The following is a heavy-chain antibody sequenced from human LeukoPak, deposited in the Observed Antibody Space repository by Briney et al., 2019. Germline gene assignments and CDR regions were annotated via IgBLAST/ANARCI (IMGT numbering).Heavy chain of an antibody. CDR1: GFTFSSYW. CDR2: IKQDGSEK. Sequence: GGSLRLSCAASGFTFSSYWMSWVRQAPGKGLEWVANIKQDGSEKYYVDSVKGRFTISRDNAKNSLYLQMNSLRAEDTAVYYCARDPTKYYDFWSGYLDAFDIWGQGTMVTVSS. CDR3: ARDPTKYYDFWSGYLDAFDI. J-gene: IGHJ3*02. V-gene: IGHV3-7*01. D-gene: IGHD3-3*01.